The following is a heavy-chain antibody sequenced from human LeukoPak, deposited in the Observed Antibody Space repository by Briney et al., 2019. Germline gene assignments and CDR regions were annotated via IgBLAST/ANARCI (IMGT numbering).Heavy chain of an antibody. CDR3: ASTSGD. Sequence: SETLSLTCAVSGYSISSGYYWGWIRQPPGKGLEWIGSIYHSGSTYYNPSLKSRVTISVDTSKNQFSLKLSSVTAADTAVYYCASTSGDWGQGTLVTVSS. V-gene: IGHV4-38-2*01. CDR1: GYSISSGYY. J-gene: IGHJ4*02. D-gene: IGHD3-10*01. CDR2: IYHSGST.